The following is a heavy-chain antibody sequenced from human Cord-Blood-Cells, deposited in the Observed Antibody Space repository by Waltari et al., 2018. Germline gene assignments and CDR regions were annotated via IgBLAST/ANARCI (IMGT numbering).Heavy chain of an antibody. J-gene: IGHJ3*02. D-gene: IGHD7-27*01. CDR3: ARGRGGGGDDAFDI. CDR1: GYTFTSYD. V-gene: IGHV1-8*03. Sequence: QVQLVQSGAEVKKPGASVTVPCQASGYTFTSYDINWVRPATGQGIEWMGWMNPNSGNTGYAQKFQGRVTITRNTSISTAYMELSSLRSEDTAVYYCARGRGGGGDDAFDIWGQGTMVTVSS. CDR2: MNPNSGNT.